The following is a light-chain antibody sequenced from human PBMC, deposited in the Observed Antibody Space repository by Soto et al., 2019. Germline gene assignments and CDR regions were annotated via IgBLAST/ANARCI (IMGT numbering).Light chain of an antibody. Sequence: EIVMTQSPATLSVSPGERATLSCRASQSVTSNLAWYQQKPGRAPRLLIYGASTRATGIPARFSGSGSGTDFTLTISSLEAEDFAVYYCHQRSNWLDTFGQGTRLEIK. CDR2: GAS. CDR1: QSVTSN. J-gene: IGKJ5*01. CDR3: HQRSNWLDT. V-gene: IGKV3-15*01.